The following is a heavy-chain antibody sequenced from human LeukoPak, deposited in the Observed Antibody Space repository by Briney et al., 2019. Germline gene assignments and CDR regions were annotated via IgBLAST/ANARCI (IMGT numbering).Heavy chain of an antibody. CDR2: ISSSSSTI. Sequence: GGSLRLSCAASGFTFSGSAMHWVRQASGKGLEWVSYISSSSSTIYYADSVKGRFTISRDNAKNSLYLQMNSLRAEDTAVYYCASVVRGVIPFDYWGQGTLVTVSS. CDR1: GFTFSGSA. J-gene: IGHJ4*02. CDR3: ASVVRGVIPFDY. V-gene: IGHV3-48*01. D-gene: IGHD3-10*01.